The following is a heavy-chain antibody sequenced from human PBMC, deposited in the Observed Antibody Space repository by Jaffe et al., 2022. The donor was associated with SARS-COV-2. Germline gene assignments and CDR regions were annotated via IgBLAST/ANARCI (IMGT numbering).Heavy chain of an antibody. J-gene: IGHJ4*02. CDR1: GFTFSSYA. D-gene: IGHD6-13*01. V-gene: IGHV3-23*01. CDR3: AKKLTAAGTFDY. Sequence: EVQLLESGGGLVQPGGSLRLSCAASGFTFSSYAMSWVRQAPGKGLEWVSAIVGSGGSTYYADSVKGRFTISRDNSKNTLYLQMNSLRAEDTAVYYCAKKLTAAGTFDYWGQGTLVTVSS. CDR2: IVGSGGST.